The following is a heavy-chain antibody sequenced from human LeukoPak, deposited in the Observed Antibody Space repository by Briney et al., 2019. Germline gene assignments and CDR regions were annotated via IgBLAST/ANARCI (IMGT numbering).Heavy chain of an antibody. V-gene: IGHV1-18*01. CDR3: ARDQVVGATAGTFDY. D-gene: IGHD1-26*01. CDR2: INPYNGNT. J-gene: IGHJ4*02. Sequence: GASVKVSCKASGYTLTNYVITWVRQAPGQGLEWMGWINPYNGNTNYAQKFQGRVTMTTDTSTSTAYMELRSLSADDTAVYFCARDQVVGATAGTFDYWGQGTLVTVSS. CDR1: GYTLTNYV.